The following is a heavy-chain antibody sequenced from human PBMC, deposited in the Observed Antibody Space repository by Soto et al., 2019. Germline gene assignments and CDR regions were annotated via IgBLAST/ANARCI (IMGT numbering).Heavy chain of an antibody. V-gene: IGHV1-69*13. CDR3: ARGRDRIGYCSSTSCYSPNWFDP. CDR2: IIPIFGTA. Sequence: GASVKVSCKASGGTFSSYAISWVRQAPGQGLEWMGGIIPIFGTANYAQKFQGRVTITADESTSTAYMELSSLRSEDTAVYYCARGRDRIGYCSSTSCYSPNWFDPWGQGTLVTVSS. D-gene: IGHD2-2*01. CDR1: GGTFSSYA. J-gene: IGHJ5*02.